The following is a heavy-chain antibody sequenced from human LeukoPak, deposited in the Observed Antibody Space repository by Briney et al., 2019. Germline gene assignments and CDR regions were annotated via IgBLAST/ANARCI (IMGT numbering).Heavy chain of an antibody. Sequence: SETLSLTCTVSGGSISSGGYYWSWIRQHPGKGLEWIGYIYYSGSTYYNPSLKSRVTISVDTSKNQFSLKLSSVTAADTAVYYCARTVDIVATIWDYWGQGTLVTVSS. CDR1: GGSISSGGYY. V-gene: IGHV4-31*03. J-gene: IGHJ4*02. D-gene: IGHD5-12*01. CDR2: IYYSGST. CDR3: ARTVDIVATIWDY.